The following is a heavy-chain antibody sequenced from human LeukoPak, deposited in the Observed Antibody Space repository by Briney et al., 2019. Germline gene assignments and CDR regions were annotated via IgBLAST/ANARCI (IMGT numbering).Heavy chain of an antibody. D-gene: IGHD3-10*01. V-gene: IGHV4-30-4*01. CDR3: ARLRFGELSIYSDY. CDR2: IYYSGST. J-gene: IGHJ4*02. Sequence: TLSLTCTVSGGSISSGDYYWSWIRQPPGKGLEWIGYIYYSGSTYYNPSLKSRVTISVDTSKNQFSLKLSSVTAADTAVYYCARLRFGELSIYSDYWGQGTLVTVSS. CDR1: GGSISSGDYY.